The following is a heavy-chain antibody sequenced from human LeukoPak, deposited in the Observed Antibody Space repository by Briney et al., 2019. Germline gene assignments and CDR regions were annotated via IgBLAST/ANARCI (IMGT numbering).Heavy chain of an antibody. Sequence: PSETLSLTCTVSGASVSSASYWTWIRQPPGKGVEWISHIYNGVNTNYNPSLKSRVTISVDTSKNQFSLRLNSVTAADTAVYYCARSRAFNSGAFDPWGQGSLVTVSS. CDR2: IYNGVNT. J-gene: IGHJ5*02. D-gene: IGHD1-26*01. V-gene: IGHV4-61*01. CDR3: ARSRAFNSGAFDP. CDR1: GASVSSASY.